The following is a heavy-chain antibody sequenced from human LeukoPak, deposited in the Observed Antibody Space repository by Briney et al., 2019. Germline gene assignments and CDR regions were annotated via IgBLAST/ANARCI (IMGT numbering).Heavy chain of an antibody. CDR1: GFTFSSYW. CDR2: INSDGSST. V-gene: IGHV3-74*01. CDR3: ARDPGSGSPDWFDP. J-gene: IGHJ5*02. D-gene: IGHD3-10*01. Sequence: QPGGFLRLSCAASGFTFSSYWMHWVRQAPGKGLVWVSRINSDGSSTSYADSVKGRFTISRDNAKNTLYLQMNSLRAEDTAVYYCARDPGSGSPDWFDPWGQGTLVTVSS.